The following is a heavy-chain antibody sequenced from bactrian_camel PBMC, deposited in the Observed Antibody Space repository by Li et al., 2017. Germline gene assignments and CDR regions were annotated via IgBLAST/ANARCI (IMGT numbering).Heavy chain of an antibody. CDR2: SNSAGSSQ. Sequence: DVQLVESGGGLVQPGGSLRLSCAASGFTFSSYGMTWVRQAPGKGLEWVLSSNSAGSSQYYADSVKGRFTISRDDAMNTVSLQLNSLKTEDTALYYCAAGPWYTDEYNYWGQGTQVTVS. D-gene: IGHD6*01. CDR3: AAGPWYTDEYNY. J-gene: IGHJ4*01. CDR1: GFTFSSYG. V-gene: IGHV3S40*01.